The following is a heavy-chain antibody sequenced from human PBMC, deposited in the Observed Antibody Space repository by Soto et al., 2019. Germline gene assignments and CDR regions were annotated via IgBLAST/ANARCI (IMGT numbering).Heavy chain of an antibody. Sequence: QVQLVQSGAEVKKPGSSVKVSCKASGGTFSSYAISWVRQAPGQGLEWMGGLIPIFGTANYAQKFQGRVTITADESTSTAYMELSSLRSEDTAVYYCARDARIAVACTLYYYGMAVWGQGTTVTVSS. CDR3: ARDARIAVACTLYYYGMAV. D-gene: IGHD6-19*01. V-gene: IGHV1-69*01. CDR1: GGTFSSYA. J-gene: IGHJ6*02. CDR2: LIPIFGTA.